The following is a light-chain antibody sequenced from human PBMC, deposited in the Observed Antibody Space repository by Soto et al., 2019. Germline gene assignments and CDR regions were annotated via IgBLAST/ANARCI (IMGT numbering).Light chain of an antibody. CDR1: QIIKTY. CDR3: QQSYSDQWT. V-gene: IGKV1-39*01. J-gene: IGKJ1*01. CDR2: AAS. Sequence: DIQMTQFPSSLSASIGDRVTITCRASQIIKTYLNWYQQKSGTAPKLLIYAASSLQSGVPSRFSGSGSGTDFTLTINSLQTEDFATYFCQQSYSDQWTFGQGTKVESK.